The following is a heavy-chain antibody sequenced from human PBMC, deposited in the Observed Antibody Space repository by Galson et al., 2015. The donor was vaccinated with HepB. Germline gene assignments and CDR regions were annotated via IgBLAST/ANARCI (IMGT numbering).Heavy chain of an antibody. CDR3: ARDGYNWAGAFDI. Sequence: SVKVSCKASGYTFTSYGISWVRQAPGQGLEWMGWISAYNGNTNYAQKLQGRVTMTTDTSTSTAHMELSSLRSEDTAVYYCARDGYNWAGAFDIRGQGTMVTVSS. CDR1: GYTFTSYG. D-gene: IGHD5-24*01. V-gene: IGHV1-18*01. CDR2: ISAYNGNT. J-gene: IGHJ3*02.